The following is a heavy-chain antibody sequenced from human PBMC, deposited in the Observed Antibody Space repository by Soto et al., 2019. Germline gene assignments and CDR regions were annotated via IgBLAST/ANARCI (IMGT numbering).Heavy chain of an antibody. Sequence: SETLSLTCTVSGGSISSYYWSWIRQPPGKGLEWVGSISYSGSTYYNPSLKSRVTISVDTSKNQFSLKLSSVTAADTAVYYCARRYGYSFDYWGQGTLVTVSS. V-gene: IGHV4-39*01. CDR2: ISYSGST. CDR1: GGSISSYY. CDR3: ARRYGYSFDY. D-gene: IGHD1-1*01. J-gene: IGHJ4*02.